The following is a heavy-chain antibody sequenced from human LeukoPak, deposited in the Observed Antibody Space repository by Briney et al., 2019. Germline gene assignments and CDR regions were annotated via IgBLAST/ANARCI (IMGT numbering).Heavy chain of an antibody. Sequence: GGSLRLSCAASGFTFSSYGMHWVRQAPGKGLEWVAFIRYDGSNKYYADSVKGRFTISRDNSKNTLYLQMNSLRAEDTAVYYCAKVGKSGSGSYYSLYYYGMDVWGQGTTVTVSS. V-gene: IGHV3-30*02. J-gene: IGHJ6*02. CDR2: IRYDGSNK. CDR1: GFTFSSYG. CDR3: AKVGKSGSGSYYSLYYYGMDV. D-gene: IGHD3-10*01.